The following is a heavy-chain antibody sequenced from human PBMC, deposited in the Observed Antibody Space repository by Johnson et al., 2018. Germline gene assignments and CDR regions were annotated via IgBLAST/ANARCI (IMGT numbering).Heavy chain of an antibody. J-gene: IGHJ3*02. Sequence: QVQLVESGAEVKKPGASVKVSCKASGYTFTNYDINWVRQATGQGLEWMGWMNPKSGNTGHAQKFQDRVTMTRNTSISTAYMELSSLRSEDTAGYYCTTDFGIMVRSLDAFDIWGQGTMVTVSS. CDR1: GYTFTNYD. CDR2: MNPKSGNT. CDR3: TTDFGIMVRSLDAFDI. D-gene: IGHD3-10*01. V-gene: IGHV1-8*01.